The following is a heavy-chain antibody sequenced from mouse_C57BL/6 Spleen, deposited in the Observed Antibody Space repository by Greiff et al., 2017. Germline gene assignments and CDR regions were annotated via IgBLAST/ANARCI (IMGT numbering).Heavy chain of an antibody. V-gene: IGHV1-18*01. J-gene: IGHJ2*01. CDR3: ARGSVTAVVARGFAY. CDR1: GYTFTDYN. CDR2: INPNNGGT. D-gene: IGHD1-1*01. Sequence: EVQLQQSGPELVKPGASVKIPCKASGYTFTDYNMDWVKQSHGKSLEWIGDINPNNGGTIYNQKFKGKATLTVDKSSSTAYMELRSLTSEDTAVYYCARGSVTAVVARGFAYWGQGTTLTVSA.